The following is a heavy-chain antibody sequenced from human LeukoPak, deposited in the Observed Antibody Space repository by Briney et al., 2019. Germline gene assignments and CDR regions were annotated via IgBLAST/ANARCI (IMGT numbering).Heavy chain of an antibody. J-gene: IGHJ4*02. CDR1: GFTFSSYA. CDR3: ARNLARDGYNWGVDY. D-gene: IGHD5-24*01. Sequence: GGSLRLSCAASGFTFSSYAMHWVRQAPGKGLEWVAVISYDGSNKYYADSVKGRFTISRDNSKNTLYLQMNSLRAEDTAVYYCARNLARDGYNWGVDYWGQGTLVTVSS. CDR2: ISYDGSNK. V-gene: IGHV3-30-3*01.